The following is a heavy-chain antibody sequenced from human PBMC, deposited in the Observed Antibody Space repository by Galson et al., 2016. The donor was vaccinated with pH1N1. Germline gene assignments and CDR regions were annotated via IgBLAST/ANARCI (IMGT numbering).Heavy chain of an antibody. V-gene: IGHV3-7*01. Sequence: LRLSCAASGFTFSSYWMHWVRQAPGKGLEWVANIKQDGSELYYVGSVKGRFTISRDNAKSSLYLQMNSLRAEDTAGYYCARRYFDLWGRGTLVTVSS. CDR2: IKQDGSEL. CDR3: ARRYFDL. J-gene: IGHJ2*01. CDR1: GFTFSSYW.